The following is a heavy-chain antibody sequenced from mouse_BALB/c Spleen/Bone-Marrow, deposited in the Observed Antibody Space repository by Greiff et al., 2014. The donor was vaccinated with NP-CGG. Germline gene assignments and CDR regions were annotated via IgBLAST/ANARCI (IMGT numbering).Heavy chain of an antibody. J-gene: IGHJ3*01. CDR2: IDPANGNT. Sequence: VQLKASGAELVKPGASVKLSCTASGFNIKDTYMHWVKQRPEQGLEWIGRIDPANGNTKYDPKFQGKATITADTSSNTAYLQLSSLTSEDTAVYYCANYYYGSSLFAYWGQGTLVTVSA. V-gene: IGHV14-3*02. CDR1: GFNIKDTY. CDR3: ANYYYGSSLFAY. D-gene: IGHD1-1*01.